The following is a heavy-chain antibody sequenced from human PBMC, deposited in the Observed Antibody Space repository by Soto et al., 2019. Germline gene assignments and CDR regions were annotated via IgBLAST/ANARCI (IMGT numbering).Heavy chain of an antibody. Sequence: QVHLVQSGAEGKKPGASVTVSCKTSGYTFVDYGISWVRQAPVQGLEWRGWISAYNGRANYAQSFQGRVTLTTDTSTNTAYLEMTSLRSDDTAVYYCAREGEKIRSGTYAVSYYYNGMDVWGQGPTVTVSS. CDR3: AREGEKIRSGTYAVSYYYNGMDV. CDR2: ISAYNGRA. J-gene: IGHJ6*02. D-gene: IGHD3-16*01. V-gene: IGHV1-18*01. CDR1: GYTFVDYG.